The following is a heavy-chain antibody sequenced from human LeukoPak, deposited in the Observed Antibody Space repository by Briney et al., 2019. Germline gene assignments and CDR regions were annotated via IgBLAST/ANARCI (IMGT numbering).Heavy chain of an antibody. V-gene: IGHV1-18*01. D-gene: IGHD2-15*01. CDR2: ISAYNGNT. J-gene: IGHJ5*02. CDR3: ARDLYCSGGNCYNWFDI. CDR1: GYTFTRYD. Sequence: GASVKVSCKASGYTFTRYDINWVRQAPGQGLEWMGWISAYNGNTTYAQKLQGRFTMTTDTSTSTAYMELRSLRSDDTAMYYCARDLYCSGGNCYNWFDIWGQGTMVTVSS.